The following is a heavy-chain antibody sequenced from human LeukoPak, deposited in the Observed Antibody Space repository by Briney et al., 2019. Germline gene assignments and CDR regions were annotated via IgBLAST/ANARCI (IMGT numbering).Heavy chain of an antibody. CDR1: GGSISSSSYY. V-gene: IGHV4-39*07. Sequence: PSETLSLTCTVSGGSISSSSYYWGWIRQPPGKWLEWIGSIYYSGSTYYNPSLKSRVTISVDTSKNQFSLKLSSVTAADTAVYYCSSLYYEFWSGQPNGWFDPWGQGTLVTVSS. CDR2: IYYSGST. J-gene: IGHJ5*02. CDR3: SSLYYEFWSGQPNGWFDP. D-gene: IGHD3-3*01.